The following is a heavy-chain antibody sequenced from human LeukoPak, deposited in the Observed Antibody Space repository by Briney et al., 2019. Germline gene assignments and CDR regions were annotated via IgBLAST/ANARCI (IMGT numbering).Heavy chain of an antibody. CDR2: ISSSGSTI. CDR3: ERGMAYDILTGYTYGMDV. V-gene: IGHV3-11*01. J-gene: IGHJ6*02. Sequence: PGGPLRFSCAASGFTSSDYYMSWIPQAPGKGLEWVSYISSSGSTIYSADSVKGRFTISRDNAKNALYVQLNSLRAEDTAVYYFERGMAYDILTGYTYGMDVWGQGTTVTVSS. D-gene: IGHD3-9*01. CDR1: GFTSSDYY.